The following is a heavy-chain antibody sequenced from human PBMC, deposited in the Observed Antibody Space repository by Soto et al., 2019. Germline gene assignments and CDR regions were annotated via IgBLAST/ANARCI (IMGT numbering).Heavy chain of an antibody. J-gene: IGHJ6*02. CDR3: AREGYSYGSYYYYGMDV. D-gene: IGHD5-18*01. CDR2: IYYSGST. Sequence: QLLESGPGLVKPSETLSLTCTVSGGSISSSSYYWGWIRQPPGKGLEWIGSIYYSGSTYYNPPLKSRVTISVDTSKNQFSLKLSSVTAADTAVYYCAREGYSYGSYYYYGMDVWGQGTTVTVSS. CDR1: GGSISSSSYY. V-gene: IGHV4-39*02.